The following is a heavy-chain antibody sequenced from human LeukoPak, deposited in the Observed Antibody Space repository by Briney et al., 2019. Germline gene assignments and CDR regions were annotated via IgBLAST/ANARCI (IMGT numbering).Heavy chain of an antibody. CDR3: ARDWAGYQLLIYDILTGIDY. J-gene: IGHJ4*02. CDR1: GYTFTSYY. V-gene: IGHV1-46*01. D-gene: IGHD3-9*01. Sequence: ASVKVSCKASGYTFTSYYMHWVRQAPGQGLEWMGIISPSGGSTTYAQNFQGRVTMTRDMSTSTVYMELSSLRSDDTAVYYCARDWAGYQLLIYDILTGIDYWGQGTLVTVSS. CDR2: ISPSGGST.